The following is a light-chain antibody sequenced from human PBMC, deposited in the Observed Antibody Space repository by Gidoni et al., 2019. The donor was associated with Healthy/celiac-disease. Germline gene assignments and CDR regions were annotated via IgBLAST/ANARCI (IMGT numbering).Light chain of an antibody. CDR1: QSVLYSSNNKNY. J-gene: IGKJ1*01. Sequence: DIVMTHSPDSLAVSLGERATINCKYSQSVLYSSNNKNYLAWYQQKPEQPPMLLIYWASTRESGVPDRFSGGGSGTDFTLTISSLQAEDVAVYYCQKYYSTPRTFGQGTKVEIK. CDR2: WAS. V-gene: IGKV4-1*01. CDR3: QKYYSTPRT.